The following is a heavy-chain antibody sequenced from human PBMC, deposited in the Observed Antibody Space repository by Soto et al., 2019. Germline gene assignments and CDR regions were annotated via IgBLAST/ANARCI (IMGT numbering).Heavy chain of an antibody. CDR2: ISGSGGDT. D-gene: IGHD3-10*01. J-gene: IGHJ6*02. CDR3: AKRSLAGTYDPGTIDF. CDR1: GFTFSTNA. Sequence: PGGSLSLSCAASGFTFSTNAMRWVRHAPGKGLEWVSAISGSGGDTYYTDWGKGRFTISRANSTITLYLHMYSLRSEYTAVYYWAKRSLAGTYDPGTIDFWGQGTTVTVSS. V-gene: IGHV3-23*01.